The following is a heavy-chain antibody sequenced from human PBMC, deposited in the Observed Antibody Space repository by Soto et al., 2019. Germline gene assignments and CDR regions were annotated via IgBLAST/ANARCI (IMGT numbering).Heavy chain of an antibody. J-gene: IGHJ4*02. CDR2: VESSGRT. D-gene: IGHD3-10*01. CDR1: GDSMTKNYRSWSMTNYYY. V-gene: IGHV4-61*08. CDR3: ATGVYGAYWDY. Sequence: SETLSLTCTVSGDSMTKNYRSWSMTNYYYWSWIRQTPGKGLEGIGYVESSGRTEYKPSLASRGTLSLDSSQNQFSLTLRSVTTADRALEFCATGVYGAYWDYWGQGIPVTVSS.